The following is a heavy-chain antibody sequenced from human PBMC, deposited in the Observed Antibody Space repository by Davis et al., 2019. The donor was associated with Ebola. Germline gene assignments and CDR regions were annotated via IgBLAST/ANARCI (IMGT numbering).Heavy chain of an antibody. V-gene: IGHV4-59*12. CDR1: GGSISSDY. D-gene: IGHD6-19*01. Sequence: SETLSLTCTVSGGSISSDYWSWIRQPPGKGLEWIGYIYYSGSTNYNPSLKSRVTISVDTSKNQFSLKLSSVTAADTAVYYCASVPGIAVAGPNPATYYYYGMDVWGQGTTVTVSS. J-gene: IGHJ6*02. CDR3: ASVPGIAVAGPNPATYYYYGMDV. CDR2: IYYSGST.